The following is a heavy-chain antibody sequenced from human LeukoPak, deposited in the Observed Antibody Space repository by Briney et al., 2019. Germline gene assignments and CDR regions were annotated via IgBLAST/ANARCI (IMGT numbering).Heavy chain of an antibody. Sequence: GASVKVSCKASGYTFTGYYMHWVRRAPGQGLEWMGWINPNSGGTNYAQKFQGRVTMTRDTSISTAYMELSRLRSDDTAVYYCARDRRTSVRGVSPHDYWGQGTLVTVSS. CDR3: ARDRRTSVRGVSPHDY. D-gene: IGHD3-10*01. J-gene: IGHJ4*02. CDR2: INPNSGGT. CDR1: GYTFTGYY. V-gene: IGHV1-2*02.